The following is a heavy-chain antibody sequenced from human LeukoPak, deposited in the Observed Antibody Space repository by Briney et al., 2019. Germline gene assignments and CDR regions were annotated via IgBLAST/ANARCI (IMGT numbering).Heavy chain of an antibody. V-gene: IGHV3-23*01. D-gene: IGHD3-10*01. Sequence: QPAGSLRLSCAASGFTFNNNAMNWVRQAQRQGLGWDSGISGSGGGTYYEDSAKSRFTISSDNSTNTLYLQMHSLRAEDTAVYYCANPKESYYYYYYMDVWGKGATVTVSS. CDR3: ANPKESYYYYYYMDV. CDR2: ISGSGGGT. J-gene: IGHJ6*03. CDR1: GFTFNNNA.